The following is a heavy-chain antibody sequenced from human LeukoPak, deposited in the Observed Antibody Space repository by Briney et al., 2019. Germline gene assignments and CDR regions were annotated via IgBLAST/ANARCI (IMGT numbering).Heavy chain of an antibody. D-gene: IGHD5-12*01. V-gene: IGHV3-74*01. CDR1: GFTFSNYW. Sequence: GGSLTLSCAASGFTFSNYWMHWVRQAPGKGLVWVSRINSDGINPSYADSVKGRFTISRDNAKNTLNLQMNRLRAEDTAVYYGARGPSGYHNTGGQGTLVTVSS. CDR3: ARGPSGYHNT. CDR2: INSDGINP. J-gene: IGHJ4*02.